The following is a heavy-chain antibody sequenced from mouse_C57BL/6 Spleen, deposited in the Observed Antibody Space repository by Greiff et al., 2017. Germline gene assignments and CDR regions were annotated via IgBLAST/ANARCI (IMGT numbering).Heavy chain of an antibody. V-gene: IGHV5-9*01. J-gene: IGHJ4*01. Sequence: EVQGVESGGGLVKPGGSLKLSCAASGFTFSSYTMSWVRQTPEKRLEWVATISGGGGNSYYPDSGKGRFTISRDNAKNTLYLQMINLRSEDTALYYCARQRNGYYDARDYWGQGTSVTVSS. D-gene: IGHD2-2*01. CDR3: ARQRNGYYDARDY. CDR2: ISGGGGNS. CDR1: GFTFSSYT.